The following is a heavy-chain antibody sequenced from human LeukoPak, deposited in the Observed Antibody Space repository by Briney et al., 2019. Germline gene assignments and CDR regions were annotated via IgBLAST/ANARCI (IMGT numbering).Heavy chain of an antibody. Sequence: SETLSLTCTVSGGSISSYYWSWIRQTPEKGLEWIAYIHDSGSTNFNPSLKSRVTISLETSKNQFSLKLSTVTAADTAVYYCARGYVAAAGTVDFDYWGQGTLVTVSS. V-gene: IGHV4-59*01. D-gene: IGHD6-13*01. CDR2: IHDSGST. CDR1: GGSISSYY. CDR3: ARGYVAAAGTVDFDY. J-gene: IGHJ4*02.